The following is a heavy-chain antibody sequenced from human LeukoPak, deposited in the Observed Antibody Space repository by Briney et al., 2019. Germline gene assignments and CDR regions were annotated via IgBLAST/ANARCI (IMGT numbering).Heavy chain of an antibody. CDR3: AKGYSGYDFSDY. V-gene: IGHV3-30*18. D-gene: IGHD5-12*01. J-gene: IGHJ4*02. CDR1: GLTFSSYG. CDR2: ISYDGSNK. Sequence: GGSLRLSCAASGLTFSSYGMHWVRQAPGKGLEWVAVISYDGSNKYYADSVKGRFTISRDNSKNTLYLQMNSLRAEDTAVYYCAKGYSGYDFSDYWGQGTLVTVSS.